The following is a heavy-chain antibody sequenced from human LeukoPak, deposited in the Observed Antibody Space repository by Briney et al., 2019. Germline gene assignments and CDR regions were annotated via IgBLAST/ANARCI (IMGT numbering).Heavy chain of an antibody. D-gene: IGHD7-27*01. CDR2: VSGSAGST. J-gene: IGHJ4*02. Sequence: GGSLRLSCAASGFTFSIYAMSWVRQAPGKGLDRVSGVSGSAGSTHYADSVKGRFTISRDNSKNTLYLQMDSLRAEDTAVYYCAKQKVGTGGSCFDYWGQGALVTVSS. V-gene: IGHV3-23*01. CDR3: AKQKVGTGGSCFDY. CDR1: GFTFSIYA.